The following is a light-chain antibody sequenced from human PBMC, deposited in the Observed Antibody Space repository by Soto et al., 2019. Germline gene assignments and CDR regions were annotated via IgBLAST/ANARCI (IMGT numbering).Light chain of an antibody. V-gene: IGLV2-14*01. Sequence: QSVLTQPAPVSGSPGPSITISCTGTSSDIGGYNYVSWYQQHPGKAPKFMIYDVRNRPSGVSNRFSGSKSGNTASLSISGLQAEDESDYYCSSYTSSSTRVFGTGTKVTVL. J-gene: IGLJ1*01. CDR2: DVR. CDR3: SSYTSSSTRV. CDR1: SSDIGGYNY.